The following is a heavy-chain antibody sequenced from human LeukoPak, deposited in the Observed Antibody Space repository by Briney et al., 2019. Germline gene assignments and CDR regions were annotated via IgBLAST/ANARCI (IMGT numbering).Heavy chain of an antibody. V-gene: IGHV3-20*04. CDR3: ARVPNSGYDPYFDY. J-gene: IGHJ4*02. D-gene: IGHD5-12*01. CDR2: INWNGGST. CDR1: GFTFDDCG. Sequence: GGSLRLSCAASGFTFDDCGMSWVRQAPGKGLEWVSGINWNGGSTGYADSVKGRFTISRDNAKNSLYLQMNSLRAEDTALYYCARVPNSGYDPYFDYWGQGTLVTVSS.